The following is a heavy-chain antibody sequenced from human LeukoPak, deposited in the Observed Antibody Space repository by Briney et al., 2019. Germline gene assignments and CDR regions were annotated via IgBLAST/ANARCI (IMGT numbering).Heavy chain of an antibody. CDR3: AREWMFIGNLGYALDI. CDR1: GYTFTSYY. D-gene: IGHD4-23*01. V-gene: IGHV1-46*01. CDR2: INPSGGST. J-gene: IGHJ3*02. Sequence: GASVKVSCKASGYTFTSYYMHWVRQAPGQGLEWMGVINPSGGSTRYAPKFQGRVAMTRDTSTSTVYMELSSLRSEDTAMYYCAREWMFIGNLGYALDIWGQGTMVTVSS.